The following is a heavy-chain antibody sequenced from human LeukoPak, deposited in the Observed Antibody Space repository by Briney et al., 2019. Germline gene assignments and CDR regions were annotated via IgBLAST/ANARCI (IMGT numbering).Heavy chain of an antibody. V-gene: IGHV1-69*05. CDR2: IIPIYGTP. D-gene: IGHD3-3*02. CDR1: GDTSNYA. CDR3: ARGKLGYYYYHMDA. J-gene: IGHJ6*03. Sequence: ASVKVSCKSSGDTSNYAFSWVRQAPGQGLEWMGGIIPIYGTPHSAQKFQGRVTITTDESTSTAFMDLSSLRSEDTAVYYCARGKLGYYYYHMDAWGKGTTVTVSS.